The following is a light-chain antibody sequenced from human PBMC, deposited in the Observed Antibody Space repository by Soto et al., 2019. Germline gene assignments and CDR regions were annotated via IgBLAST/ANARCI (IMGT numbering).Light chain of an antibody. CDR3: QQFYRYPWT. CDR2: KAS. V-gene: IGKV1-5*03. J-gene: IGKJ1*01. CDR1: QSVDTC. Sequence: DIQMTQSPSTLSASVGDIVTITCRASQSVDTCLAWYQQKPGKAPHLLIYKASSLETGVPSRFSRSGSVTEFTLTISSLQPDDFAHDYCQQFYRYPWTVGQGTKVEIK.